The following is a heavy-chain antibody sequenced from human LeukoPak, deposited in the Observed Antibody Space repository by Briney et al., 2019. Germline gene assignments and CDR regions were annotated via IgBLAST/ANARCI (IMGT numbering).Heavy chain of an antibody. D-gene: IGHD3-9*01. V-gene: IGHV4-34*01. CDR2: INHSGST. J-gene: IGHJ4*02. Sequence: SETLSLTRAVYGGSFSGYYWSWIRQPPGKGLEWIGEINHSGSTNYNPSLKSRVTISVDTSKNQFSLKLSSVTAADTAVYYCARLRYFDWLLPPLYYFDYWGQGTLVTVSS. CDR3: ARLRYFDWLLPPLYYFDY. CDR1: GGSFSGYY.